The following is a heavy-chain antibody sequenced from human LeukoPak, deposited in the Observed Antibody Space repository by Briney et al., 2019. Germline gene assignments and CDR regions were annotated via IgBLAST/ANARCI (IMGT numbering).Heavy chain of an antibody. Sequence: GGSLRLSCAASGFIVGSNYMSWVRQAPGKGLEWVSLIYCGGNTYYADSVKGRFTISRDNSKNTLYLKMNSLRAEDTAVYYCARVNNGRLWFYIAAARYYYYGMDVWGQGTTVTVSS. CDR1: GFIVGSNY. V-gene: IGHV3-53*01. J-gene: IGHJ6*02. D-gene: IGHD6-13*01. CDR2: IYCGGNT. CDR3: ARVNNGRLWFYIAAARYYYYGMDV.